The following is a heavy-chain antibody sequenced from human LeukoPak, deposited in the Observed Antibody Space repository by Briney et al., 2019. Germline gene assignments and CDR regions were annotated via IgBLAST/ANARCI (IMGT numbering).Heavy chain of an antibody. J-gene: IGHJ3*02. CDR2: INHSGST. CDR1: GASISNYY. V-gene: IGHV4-34*01. CDR3: ARERQWLVRLAFDI. D-gene: IGHD6-19*01. Sequence: SETLSLTCTVSGASISNYYWSWIRQPPGKGLEWIGEINHSGSTNYNPSLKSRVTISVDTSKNQFSLKLSSVTAADTAVYYCARERQWLVRLAFDIWGQGTMVTVSS.